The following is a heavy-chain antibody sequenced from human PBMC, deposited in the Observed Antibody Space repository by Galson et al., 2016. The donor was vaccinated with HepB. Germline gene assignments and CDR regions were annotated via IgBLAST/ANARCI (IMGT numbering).Heavy chain of an antibody. CDR1: GFIFSNYW. CDR2: IHSDGSTT. Sequence: SLRLSCAASGFIFSNYWMHWVRQAPGKGLVWVSRIHSDGSTTSYADSVKGRFTISKDNSKNTLYLQMNSLRAEDTAVYYCARAPVTSTTCCYYFDYWGQGTPVTVSS. V-gene: IGHV3-74*01. J-gene: IGHJ4*02. D-gene: IGHD2-2*01. CDR3: ARAPVTSTTCCYYFDY.